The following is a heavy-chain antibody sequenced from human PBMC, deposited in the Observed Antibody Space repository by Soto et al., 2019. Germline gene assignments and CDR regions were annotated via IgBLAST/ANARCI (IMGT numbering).Heavy chain of an antibody. CDR3: ARIDYGDYGVRYYGMDV. V-gene: IGHV1-18*01. CDR1: GYTFTSYG. CDR2: ISAYNGNT. Sequence: ASVKVSCKASGYTFTSYGISWVRQAPGQGLEWMGWISAYNGNTNYAQKLQGRVTMTTDTSTSTAYMELRSLRSDDTAVYYCARIDYGDYGVRYYGMDVWXQGTTVTVSS. D-gene: IGHD4-17*01. J-gene: IGHJ6*02.